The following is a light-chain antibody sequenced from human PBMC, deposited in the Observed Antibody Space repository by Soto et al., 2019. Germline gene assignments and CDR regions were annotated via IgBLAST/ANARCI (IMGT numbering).Light chain of an antibody. V-gene: IGKV3-20*01. CDR3: QQYGSSRWT. Sequence: TQSAAALSVSPGERATLSCRASQSVSSNLAWYQRKPGQAPRLLIYGASTRATGIPDRFSGSGSGTDFTLTISRLEPEDFAVYYCQQYGSSRWTFGQRSKLAIK. J-gene: IGKJ1*01. CDR2: GAS. CDR1: QSVSSN.